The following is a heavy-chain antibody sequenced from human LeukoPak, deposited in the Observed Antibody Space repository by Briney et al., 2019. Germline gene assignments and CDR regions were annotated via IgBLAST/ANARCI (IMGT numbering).Heavy chain of an antibody. D-gene: IGHD6-19*01. Sequence: GGSLRLSCAASGFTFSSYAMSWVRQAPGKGLEWVSAISGSGGSTYYADSVKGRFTISRDNSKNTLYLQMNSLRAEDTAVYYCAKGRNPYSRGWYDLDYWGQGTLVTVSS. V-gene: IGHV3-23*01. CDR2: ISGSGGST. J-gene: IGHJ4*02. CDR1: GFTFSSYA. CDR3: AKGRNPYSRGWYDLDY.